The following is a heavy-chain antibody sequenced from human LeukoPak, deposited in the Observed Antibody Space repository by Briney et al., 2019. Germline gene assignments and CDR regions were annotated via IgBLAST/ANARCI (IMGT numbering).Heavy chain of an antibody. J-gene: IGHJ6*03. Sequence: GGSLRLSCAASGFTVSRNYMSWVRQAPGKGLEWVSTIFSGGSTYYADSVKGRFTISRDNSKNTLYLQMNSLRAEDTAVYYCARGPGGRSGYYPLEDYYYYYYMDVWGKGTTVTVSS. V-gene: IGHV3-66*01. CDR2: IFSGGST. D-gene: IGHD3-22*01. CDR1: GFTVSRNY. CDR3: ARGPGGRSGYYPLEDYYYYYYMDV.